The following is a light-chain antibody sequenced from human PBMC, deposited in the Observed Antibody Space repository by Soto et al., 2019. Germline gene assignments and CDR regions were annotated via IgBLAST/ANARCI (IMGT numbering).Light chain of an antibody. V-gene: IGKV3-11*01. Sequence: EIVLTQSPETLSLSPGERATLSCRASQTVSTFLAWYQQKPGQAPRLIVYDASTRAPGIPSRFIGSGSGPDVTLTVSSLEPEDFALYYGQQRSGWPTFRQGTKVDI. J-gene: IGKJ1*01. CDR3: QQRSGWPT. CDR1: QTVSTF. CDR2: DAS.